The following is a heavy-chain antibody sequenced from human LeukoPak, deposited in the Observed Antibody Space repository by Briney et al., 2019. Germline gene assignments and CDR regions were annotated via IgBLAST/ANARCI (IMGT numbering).Heavy chain of an antibody. V-gene: IGHV3-30-3*01. J-gene: IGHJ4*02. CDR2: ISYDGSNK. CDR1: GFTFSSYA. CDR3: ARDLRPSSSWYEVFDY. D-gene: IGHD6-13*01. Sequence: PGGSLRLSCAASGFTFSSYAMHWVRQAPGKGLEWVAVISYDGSNKYYADSVKGRFTISGDNSKNTLYLQMNSLRAEDTAVYYCARDLRPSSSWYEVFDYWGQGTLVTVSS.